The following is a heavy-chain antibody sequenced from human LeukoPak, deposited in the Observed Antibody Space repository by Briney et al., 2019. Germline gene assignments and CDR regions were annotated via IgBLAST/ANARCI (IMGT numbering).Heavy chain of an antibody. J-gene: IGHJ4*02. V-gene: IGHV3-23*01. CDR1: GFTFSTYA. D-gene: IGHD2-15*01. CDR2: ISGSGGIT. Sequence: PGGSLSLSCAASGFTFSTYAMSWVRQAPGKGLEWVSAISGSGGITYYADSVKGRFTISRDNSKNTLYLQMSSLRAEDTAVYYCVKGYCRGGNCFSRTMYYFDYWGQGTLVTVSS. CDR3: VKGYCRGGNCFSRTMYYFDY.